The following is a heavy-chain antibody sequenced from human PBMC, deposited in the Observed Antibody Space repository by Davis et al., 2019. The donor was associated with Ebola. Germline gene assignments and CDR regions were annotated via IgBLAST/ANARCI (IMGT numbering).Heavy chain of an antibody. D-gene: IGHD4/OR15-4a*01. J-gene: IGHJ4*02. CDR2: IYYSGST. CDR3: ARSYGAAPFDY. Sequence: MPSDTLSLTCTVSGGSISPYYWSWIRQPPGKGLEWIGYIYYSGSTKYNLSLKGRVALSVDTSKNQFSLKLSSVTAANTAVYYCARSYGAAPFDYWGQGTLVTVSS. CDR1: GGSISPYY. V-gene: IGHV4-59*08.